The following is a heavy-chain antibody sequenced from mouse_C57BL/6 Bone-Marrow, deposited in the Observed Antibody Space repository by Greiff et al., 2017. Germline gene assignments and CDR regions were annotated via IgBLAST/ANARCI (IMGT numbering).Heavy chain of an antibody. CDR2: ISSGGSYT. D-gene: IGHD2-5*01. CDR3: ARPYSNPAWFAY. CDR1: GFTFSSYG. V-gene: IGHV5-6*02. J-gene: IGHJ3*01. Sequence: EVTLVESGGDLVKPGGSLKLSCAASGFTFSSYGMSWVRQTPDKRLEWVATISSGGSYTYYPASVKGRFTISRDNAKNTLDLQMSSLKSEDTAMYYCARPYSNPAWFAYWGQGSLVTVSA.